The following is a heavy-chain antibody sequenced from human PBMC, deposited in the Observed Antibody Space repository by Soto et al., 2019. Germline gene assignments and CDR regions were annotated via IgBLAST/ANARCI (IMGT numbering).Heavy chain of an antibody. J-gene: IGHJ6*02. Sequence: ALSLTCTVSLGSSRIGGYYLSLIRQHPVKGLDWIGYIYYSGSTYYNPSLKSRVTISVDTSKNQFSLKLSYVTAADTAVYYCARDRGQGASTYGLDVWGQGTTVTVSS. CDR2: IYYSGST. CDR1: LGSSRIGGYY. CDR3: ARDRGQGASTYGLDV. D-gene: IGHD3-10*01. V-gene: IGHV4-31*03.